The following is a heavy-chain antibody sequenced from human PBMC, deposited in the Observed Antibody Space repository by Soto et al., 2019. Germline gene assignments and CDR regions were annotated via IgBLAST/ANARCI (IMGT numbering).Heavy chain of an antibody. V-gene: IGHV3-23*01. J-gene: IGHJ6*02. CDR1: GFTFSSYA. Sequence: GGSLRLSCAASGFTFSSYAMTWVRQAPGRGLEWVSAISGTGSPTYYADSVKGRFTISRDNSKNTLYLQMNSLRADDTAVYYCARDMSAGTYNYYHGMDVWGQGTTVTVS. D-gene: IGHD1-26*01. CDR3: ARDMSAGTYNYYHGMDV. CDR2: ISGTGSPT.